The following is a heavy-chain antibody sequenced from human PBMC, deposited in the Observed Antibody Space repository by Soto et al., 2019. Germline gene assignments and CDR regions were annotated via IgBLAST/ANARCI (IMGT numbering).Heavy chain of an antibody. Sequence: PGGSLRLSCAASGFTFSSYAMHWVRQAPGKGLEWVAVISYDGSNKYYADSVKGRFTISRDNSKNTLYLQMNSLRAEDTAMYYCAKGGEYQLLRIYFDYWGQGTPVTVSS. CDR2: ISYDGSNK. V-gene: IGHV3-30-3*01. CDR3: AKGGEYQLLRIYFDY. D-gene: IGHD2-2*01. J-gene: IGHJ4*02. CDR1: GFTFSSYA.